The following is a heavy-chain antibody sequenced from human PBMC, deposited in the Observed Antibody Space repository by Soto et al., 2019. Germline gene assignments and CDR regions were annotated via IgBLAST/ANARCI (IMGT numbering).Heavy chain of an antibody. J-gene: IGHJ4*02. Sequence: PWGSLRLSCSASRCTFSGYAMSWVRQAPGKGLEWVSAISGSGGSTYYADSVKGRFTISRDNSKNTLYLQMNSLRAEDTAVYYCAKASGWFGEFDYWGQETLVTVSS. D-gene: IGHD3-10*01. CDR1: RCTFSGYA. CDR2: ISGSGGST. V-gene: IGHV3-23*01. CDR3: AKASGWFGEFDY.